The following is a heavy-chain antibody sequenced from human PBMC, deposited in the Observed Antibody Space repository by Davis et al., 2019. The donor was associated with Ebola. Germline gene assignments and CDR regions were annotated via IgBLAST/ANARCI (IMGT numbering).Heavy chain of an antibody. J-gene: IGHJ6*02. CDR1: GYSLLSYC. Sequence: AASVKVSCKASGYSLLSYCVRWVRQAPGQGLEWMAWIRVSDGHSGFDQKFQGRVTLTTDTSTSTAYMELRGLTSDDTAVYYCARDPFDLPPPYYGMDVWGQGTTVTVSS. V-gene: IGHV1-18*01. CDR2: IRVSDGHS. CDR3: ARDPFDLPPPYYGMDV. D-gene: IGHD2/OR15-2a*01.